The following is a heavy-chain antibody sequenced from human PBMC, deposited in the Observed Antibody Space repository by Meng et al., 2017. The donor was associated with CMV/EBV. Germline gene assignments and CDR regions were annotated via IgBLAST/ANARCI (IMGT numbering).Heavy chain of an antibody. CDR1: GFTFSSYA. J-gene: IGHJ4*02. CDR3: ARAVRVYCSSTSCYIDY. D-gene: IGHD2-2*01. Sequence: GGSLRLSCAASGFTFSSYAMHWVRQAPGKGLEWVAVISYDGSNKYYADSVKGRFTISRDNSKNTLYLQMNSLRAEGTAVYYCARAVRVYCSSTSCYIDYWGQGTLVTVSS. CDR2: ISYDGSNK. V-gene: IGHV3-30-3*01.